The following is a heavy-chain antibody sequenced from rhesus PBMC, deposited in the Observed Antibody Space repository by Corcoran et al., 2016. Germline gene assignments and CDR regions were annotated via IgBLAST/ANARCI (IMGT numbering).Heavy chain of an antibody. CDR1: GGSFSGNY. J-gene: IGHJ4*01. V-gene: IGHV4-165*01. Sequence: QVQLQESGPGLVKPSETLSLTCAVSGGSFSGNYWGWIRQPPGKGLGWIGDISGSMRTPPDNPPLQVQVTISAGTAKSQFSLKLSSMTAADTAVYYCASVNTHYWGQGVLVTVSS. D-gene: IGHD2-21*01. CDR3: ASVNTHY. CDR2: ISGSMRTP.